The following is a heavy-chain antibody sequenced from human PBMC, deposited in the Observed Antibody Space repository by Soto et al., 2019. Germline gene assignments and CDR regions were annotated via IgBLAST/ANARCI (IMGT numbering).Heavy chain of an antibody. CDR1: GFSLSTSGVG. J-gene: IGHJ3*02. V-gene: IGHV2-5*01. Sequence: QITLKESGPTLVKPTQTLTLTRTFSGFSLSTSGVGVGWIRQSPGKALEWLALIYWNDDKRYSPSLKSRLTITKDTSKNQVVLTMTNMDPVDTATYYCAHRLISGYYDILTGYYTPPHDAFDIWGQGTMVTVSS. CDR2: IYWNDDK. CDR3: AHRLISGYYDILTGYYTPPHDAFDI. D-gene: IGHD3-9*01.